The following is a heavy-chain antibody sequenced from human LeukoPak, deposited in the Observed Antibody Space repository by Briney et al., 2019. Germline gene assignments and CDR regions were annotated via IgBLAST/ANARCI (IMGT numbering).Heavy chain of an antibody. CDR3: AKDRVEGKKWLAQFDY. CDR1: GFAFSNHA. J-gene: IGHJ4*02. V-gene: IGHV3-30*18. CDR2: ITYDGRNT. Sequence: PGGSLRLSCTASGFAFSNHAMHWVRQAPGKGLEWVGLITYDGRNTYHADSVKGRFTISRDNSNNTLYLQMNSLRVEDTAVYHRAKDRVEGKKWLAQFDYWGQGTLVTVSS. D-gene: IGHD6-19*01.